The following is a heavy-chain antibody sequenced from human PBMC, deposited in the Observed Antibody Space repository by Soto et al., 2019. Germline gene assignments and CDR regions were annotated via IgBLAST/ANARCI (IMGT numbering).Heavy chain of an antibody. J-gene: IGHJ4*02. Sequence: PGGSLRLSCAASGLTFSTYAMSWVRQAPGKGLEWVSTIDNSGGITYYADSVKGRFTISRDNSKNTAYLQMNSLKTEDTAVYYCTRPYYSSGPGYWGQGTLVTVSS. CDR2: IDNSGGIT. V-gene: IGHV3-23*05. CDR1: GLTFSTYA. D-gene: IGHD6-19*01. CDR3: TRPYYSSGPGY.